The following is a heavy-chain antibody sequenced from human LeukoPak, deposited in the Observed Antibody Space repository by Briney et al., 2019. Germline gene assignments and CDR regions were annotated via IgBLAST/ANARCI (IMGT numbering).Heavy chain of an antibody. J-gene: IGHJ4*02. V-gene: IGHV4-59*08. Sequence: SETLSLTCTVSGGSMSTYYWSWIRQPPGKGLEWIGYIYYSGSTTYSPSLKSRVTISVDTSKNQFSLKLSSVTAADTAVYYCATQLLLCHYYWGQGTLVTVSS. CDR3: ATQLLLCHYY. D-gene: IGHD3-10*01. CDR1: GGSMSTYY. CDR2: IYYSGST.